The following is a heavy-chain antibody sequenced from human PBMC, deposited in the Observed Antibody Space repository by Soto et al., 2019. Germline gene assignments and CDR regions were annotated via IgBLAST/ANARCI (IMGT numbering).Heavy chain of an antibody. CDR3: ARDVYSDVSGYRLSGIDY. CDR1: GFTLRNYA. CDR2: ISQNESDK. D-gene: IGHD3-3*01. Sequence: QVQLVESGGAVVQPGRSLRLSCAVSGFTLRNYAMHWVRQAPGKGLEWVAVISQNESDKPSPDSVKGRFTTSRDSYTNTLYLPMNSMLPEDTAVYYCARDVYSDVSGYRLSGIDYWGQGTLVVVSS. V-gene: IGHV3-30-3*01. J-gene: IGHJ4*02.